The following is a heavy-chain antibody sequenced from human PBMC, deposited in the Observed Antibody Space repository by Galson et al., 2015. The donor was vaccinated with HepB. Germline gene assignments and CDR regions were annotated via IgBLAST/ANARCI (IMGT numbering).Heavy chain of an antibody. D-gene: IGHD2-21*01. Sequence: SLRLSCAASGFVFSRHGMHWARQAPGKGLEWVAVVWYDGTKQYYSESVEGRFTISRGNSKNMVYLQMNSLRVEDTAVYYCWMIGTDFVDGGQGTLVTVSS. CDR1: GFVFSRHG. J-gene: IGHJ4*02. V-gene: IGHV3-33*01. CDR2: VWYDGTKQ. CDR3: WMIGTDFVD.